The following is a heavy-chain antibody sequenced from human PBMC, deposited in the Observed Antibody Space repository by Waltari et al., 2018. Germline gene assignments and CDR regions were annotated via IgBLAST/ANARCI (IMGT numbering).Heavy chain of an antibody. J-gene: IGHJ6*02. CDR1: GGSFSRYS. CDR3: TTSSYCSTTTCYQYYGMDV. Sequence: QVRLVQSGAGVEKPGSSVKVSCKAFGGSFSRYSSNWVTQAPGQGLEWMGGIIPVFGTANYAQKFQDRLAITADESTSTAYMELSSLRSEDTAAYYCTTSSYCSTTTCYQYYGMDVWGQGTTVTVSS. D-gene: IGHD2-2*01. CDR2: IIPVFGTA. V-gene: IGHV1-69*01.